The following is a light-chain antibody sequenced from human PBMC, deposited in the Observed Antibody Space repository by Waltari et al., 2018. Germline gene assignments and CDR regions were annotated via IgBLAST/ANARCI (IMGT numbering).Light chain of an antibody. Sequence: QLVLTQSPSASASLGASVKLTCTLSSEHNNNAIAWHHQQPDKGPRYLMRVNSDGSNSRGDDIPDRFLGSTSGAERYLTISSLQSEDEGVYYCQTWVTALGVFGGGTKLTVL. CDR3: QTWVTALGV. CDR1: SEHNNNA. V-gene: IGLV4-69*01. CDR2: VNSDGSN. J-gene: IGLJ3*02.